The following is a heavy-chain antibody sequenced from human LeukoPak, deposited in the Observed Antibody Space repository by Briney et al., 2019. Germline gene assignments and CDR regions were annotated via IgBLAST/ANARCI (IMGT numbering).Heavy chain of an antibody. CDR3: ARLQSLATVAFFFDS. CDR2: TFAGYSYT. V-gene: IGHV5-51*01. Sequence: GESLKISCQSSGYNFTPYWIVWVRQMPGKGLEWMGITFAGYSYTIYSPSFQGQVTISVDKSISTAYLQWSSLKASDTAIYYCARLQSLATVAFFFDSWGQGTLVTVSS. D-gene: IGHD4-11*01. J-gene: IGHJ4*02. CDR1: GYNFTPYW.